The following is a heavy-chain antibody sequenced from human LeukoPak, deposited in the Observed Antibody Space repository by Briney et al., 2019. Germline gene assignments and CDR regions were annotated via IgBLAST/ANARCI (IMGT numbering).Heavy chain of an antibody. CDR1: GGSFSGYY. J-gene: IGHJ6*02. CDR3: ARGYSMVRGVRNYDYGMDV. D-gene: IGHD3-10*01. Sequence: SETLSLTCAVYGGSFSGYYWSWIRQPPGKGLEWIGEINHSGSTNYNPSLKSRVTISVDTSKNQFSLKLSSVTAADTAVYYCARGYSMVRGVRNYDYGMDVWGQGTTVTVSS. V-gene: IGHV4-34*01. CDR2: INHSGST.